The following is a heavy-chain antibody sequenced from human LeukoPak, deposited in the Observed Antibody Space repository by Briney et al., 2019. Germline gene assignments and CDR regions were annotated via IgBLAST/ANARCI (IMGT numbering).Heavy chain of an antibody. D-gene: IGHD5-12*01. CDR3: AKDGRRGYSGYDSPVNAFDI. CDR2: ITGSGGST. CDR1: GFTFSNYG. Sequence: PGGTLTLSCAVSGFTFSNYGLRWFRQAPGEGVEWVSGITGSGGSTYYAHSVKGRFTISRDNSKNTLYLQVNSLRAEDTGVYYCAKDGRRGYSGYDSPVNAFDIWGQGTMVTVSS. V-gene: IGHV3-23*01. J-gene: IGHJ3*02.